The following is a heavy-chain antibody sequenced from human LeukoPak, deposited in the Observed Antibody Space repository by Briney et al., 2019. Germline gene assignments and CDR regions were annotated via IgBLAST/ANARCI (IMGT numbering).Heavy chain of an antibody. CDR1: GFTFSDYY. D-gene: IGHD2-2*01. CDR2: ISIIVSTI. CDR3: ARYGQLPSLDY. Sequence: SGGSLRLSCAASGFTFSDYYMSWIRQAPGKGLEWVSYISIIVSTIYYADSVKGRFTISRDNAKNSLYLQMNSLRAEDTAVYYCARYGQLPSLDYWGQGTLVTVSS. J-gene: IGHJ4*02. V-gene: IGHV3-11*04.